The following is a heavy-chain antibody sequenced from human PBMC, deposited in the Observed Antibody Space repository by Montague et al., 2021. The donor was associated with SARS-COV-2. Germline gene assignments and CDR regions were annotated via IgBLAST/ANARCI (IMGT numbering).Heavy chain of an antibody. CDR3: ARVLTGSQFDY. CDR1: GGSITFSPYF. D-gene: IGHD1-26*01. V-gene: IGHV4-39*07. J-gene: IGHJ4*02. Sequence: SETLPLTCTVSGGSITFSPYFWGWVRQSPGKGLEWIGSVSYSGNTYFNPSLKGRATISRDTSKNEFSLKLRSMTAADTAIYYCARVLTGSQFDYWGQGTLVTVSS. CDR2: VSYSGNT.